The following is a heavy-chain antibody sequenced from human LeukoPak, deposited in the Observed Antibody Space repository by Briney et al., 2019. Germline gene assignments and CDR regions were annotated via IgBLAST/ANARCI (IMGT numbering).Heavy chain of an antibody. J-gene: IGHJ5*02. D-gene: IGHD3-10*01. CDR3: ARVKSRGSKDGFGWFDP. CDR1: GYTFTSYY. CDR2: INPSGGST. V-gene: IGHV1-46*01. Sequence: ASVKVSCKASGYTFTSYYMHWVRQAPGQGLEWMGIINPSGGSTSYAQKFQGRVTMTRDTSTSTVYMELSSLRTEDTAVYYCARVKSRGSKDGFGWFDPWGQGTLVTVSS.